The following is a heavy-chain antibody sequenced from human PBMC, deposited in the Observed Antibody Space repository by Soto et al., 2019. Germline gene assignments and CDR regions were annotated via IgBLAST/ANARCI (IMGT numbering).Heavy chain of an antibody. D-gene: IGHD3-22*01. V-gene: IGHV4-4*09. CDR3: MLGSGWKDFDY. Sequence: PSETLSLTCTVSGGSLRSYYWSWIRQPPGKGLEWIGYIYHGGSTNYNPSLKSRVTMSVDRSRNQFFLRLSSVIAADTAIYYCMLGSGWKDFDYWGQGTLVTVSS. CDR1: GGSLRSYY. J-gene: IGHJ4*02. CDR2: IYHGGST.